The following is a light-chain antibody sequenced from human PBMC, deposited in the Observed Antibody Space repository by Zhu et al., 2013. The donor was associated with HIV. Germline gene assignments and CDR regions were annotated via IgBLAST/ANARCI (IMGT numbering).Light chain of an antibody. V-gene: IGKV1-39*01. CDR1: QSISSN. Sequence: DIQMTQSPSSLSASVGDRVTITCRASQSISSNLNWYQQRPGKAPKLLIYGASTLQFGVPSRFSGSASGTDFTLTISSVQPEDFATYYCQQSYSFPTFGQGTKVEIK. CDR2: GAS. CDR3: QQSYSFPT. J-gene: IGKJ1*01.